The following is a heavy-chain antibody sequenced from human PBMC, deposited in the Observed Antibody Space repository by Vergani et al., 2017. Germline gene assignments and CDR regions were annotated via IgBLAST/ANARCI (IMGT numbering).Heavy chain of an antibody. CDR2: INHSGST. CDR1: GGSFSGYY. J-gene: IGHJ2*01. V-gene: IGHV4-34*01. Sequence: QVQLQQWGAGLLKPSETLSLTCAVYGGSFSGYYWSWIRQPPGKGLEWIGEINHSGSTNYNPSLKSRVTISVDTSKNQFSLKLSSVTAADTAVYYCARHIQLGHWYFDLWGRGTLVTVSS. CDR3: ARHIQLGHWYFDL. D-gene: IGHD5-18*01.